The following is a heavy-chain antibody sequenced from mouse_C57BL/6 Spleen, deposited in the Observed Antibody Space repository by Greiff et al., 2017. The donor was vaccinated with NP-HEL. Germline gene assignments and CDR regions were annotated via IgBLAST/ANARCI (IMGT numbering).Heavy chain of an antibody. CDR3: AREKYYYGSNYRAMDY. CDR2: IYPRSGNT. J-gene: IGHJ4*01. D-gene: IGHD1-1*01. CDR1: GYTFTSYG. V-gene: IGHV1-81*01. Sequence: VQLQQSGAELVRPGASVKLSCKASGYTFTSYGISWVKQRTGQGLEWIGEIYPRSGNTYYNEKFKGKATLTADKSFSTAYMELRRLTSEVSAVYFCAREKYYYGSNYRAMDYWGQGTSVTVSS.